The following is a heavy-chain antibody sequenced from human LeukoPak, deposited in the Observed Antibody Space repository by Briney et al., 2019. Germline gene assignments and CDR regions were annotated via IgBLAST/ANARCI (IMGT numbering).Heavy chain of an antibody. CDR1: GASVSRYF. CDR3: ARGLGPIDY. CDR2: IYTSGKT. V-gene: IGHV4-4*07. D-gene: IGHD1-26*01. J-gene: IGHJ4*02. Sequence: PSETLSLTCTVSGASVSRYFSYWVRQSPGKGLEWFGWIYTSGKTGYNPSLKSRVTMSVDPSQNQFSLKLSSVTAADSAVYYCARGLGPIDYWGQGTLVTVSS.